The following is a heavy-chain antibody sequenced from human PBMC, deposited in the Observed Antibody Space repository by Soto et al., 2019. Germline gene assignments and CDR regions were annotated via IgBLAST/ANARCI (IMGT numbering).Heavy chain of an antibody. J-gene: IGHJ4*01. Sequence: MILIRQTPGKGLEWVSVISGSGSSTYYADSVKGRFTISRDNSKKTLYVQMNSLRAEDTAVYYCAKMSESWSGSPTYPRDYWGHGPKGT. CDR2: ISGSGSST. CDR3: AKMSESWSGSPTYPRDY. V-gene: IGHV3-23*01. D-gene: IGHD3-3*01.